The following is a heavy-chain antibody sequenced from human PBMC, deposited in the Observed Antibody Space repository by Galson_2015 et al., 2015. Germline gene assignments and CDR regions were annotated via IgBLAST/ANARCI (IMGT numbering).Heavy chain of an antibody. Sequence: SVKVSCKASGYTFNNYGISWVRQAPGQGLEWMGWISTYNNHTNYAQKVQGRVTMTTDTSTSTAYMELRSLRSDDTAMYYCAGDFGIPYSTVDYWGQGTLVTVSS. CDR3: AGDFGIPYSTVDY. CDR1: GYTFNNYG. D-gene: IGHD6-13*01. J-gene: IGHJ4*02. CDR2: ISTYNNHT. V-gene: IGHV1-18*01.